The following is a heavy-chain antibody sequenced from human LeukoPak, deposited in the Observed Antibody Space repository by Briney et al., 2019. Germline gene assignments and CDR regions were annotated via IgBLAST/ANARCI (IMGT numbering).Heavy chain of an antibody. V-gene: IGHV4-34*01. Sequence: SETLSLTCAVYGGSFSGYYWSWIRQPPGKGLEWIGEINHSGSTNYNPSLKSRVTISVDTSKNQFSLKLSSVTAADTAVYYCARGGLRFLEWLKGYYYYYMDVWGKGTTVTVSS. CDR3: ARGGLRFLEWLKGYYYYYMDV. D-gene: IGHD3-3*01. CDR1: GGSFSGYY. CDR2: INHSGST. J-gene: IGHJ6*03.